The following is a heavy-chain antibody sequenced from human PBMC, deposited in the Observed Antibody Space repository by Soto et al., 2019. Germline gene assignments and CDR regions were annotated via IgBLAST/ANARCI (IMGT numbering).Heavy chain of an antibody. CDR2: INHSGST. J-gene: IGHJ4*02. CDR3: ALLTLGYCSGGSCYSDY. D-gene: IGHD2-15*01. CDR1: GGSFSGYY. Sequence: SETLSLTCAVYGGSFSGYYLSWIRQPPGKGLEWIGEINHSGSTNYNPSLKSRVAISVDTSKNQFSLKLSSVTAADTAVYYCALLTLGYCSGGSCYSDYWGQGTLVTVSS. V-gene: IGHV4-34*01.